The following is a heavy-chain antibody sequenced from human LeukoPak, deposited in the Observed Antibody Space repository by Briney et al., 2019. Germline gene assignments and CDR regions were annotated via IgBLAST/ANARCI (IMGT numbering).Heavy chain of an antibody. V-gene: IGHV4-39*07. J-gene: IGHJ4*02. CDR3: ARESVVPAAIGYFDY. Sequence: SETLSLTCTVSDGSISSSSYYWGWIRQPPGKGLEWIGSIYYSGSTYYNPSLKSRVTISVDTSKNQFSLKLSSVTAADTAVYYCARESVVPAAIGYFDYWGQGTLVTVSS. D-gene: IGHD2-2*02. CDR1: DGSISSSSYY. CDR2: IYYSGST.